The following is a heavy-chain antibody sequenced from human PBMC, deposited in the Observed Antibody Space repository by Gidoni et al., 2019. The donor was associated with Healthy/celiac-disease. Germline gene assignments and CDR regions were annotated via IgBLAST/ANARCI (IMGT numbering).Heavy chain of an antibody. D-gene: IGHD6-6*01. Sequence: QVQLVESGGGVVQPGRSLRLSCAASGFTFSSYGMHWVRQAPGKGLEWVAVIWYDGSNKYYADSVKGRFTISRDNSKNTLYLQMNSLRAEDTAVYYCARGGGIAARPGPLYYYYGMDVWGQGTTVTVSS. CDR2: IWYDGSNK. J-gene: IGHJ6*02. CDR3: ARGGGIAARPGPLYYYYGMDV. CDR1: GFTFSSYG. V-gene: IGHV3-33*01.